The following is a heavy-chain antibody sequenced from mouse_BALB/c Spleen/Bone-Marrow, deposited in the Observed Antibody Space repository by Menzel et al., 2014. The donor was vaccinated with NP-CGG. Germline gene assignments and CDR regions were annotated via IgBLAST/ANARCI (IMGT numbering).Heavy chain of an antibody. D-gene: IGHD2-1*01. CDR3: ARQNYFPYFDY. V-gene: IGHV5-12-2*01. CDR2: ISNGGGST. J-gene: IGHJ2*01. CDR1: GFTFSSYT. Sequence: EVKVVESGGGLVQPGGSLKLSCAASGFTFSSYTMSWVRQTPEKRLEWVAYISNGGGSTYYPDTVKGRFPISRDNAKNTLFLQMSSMKAEDTAMSYGARQNYFPYFDYWGQGTTLTVAS.